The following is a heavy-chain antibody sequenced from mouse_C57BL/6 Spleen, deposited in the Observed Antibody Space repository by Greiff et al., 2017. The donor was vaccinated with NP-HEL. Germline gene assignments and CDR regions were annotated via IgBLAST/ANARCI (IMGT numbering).Heavy chain of an antibody. CDR1: GYAFSSSW. Sequence: VHLVESGPELVKPGASVKISCKASGYAFSSSWMNWVKQRPGKGLEWIGRIYPGDGDTNYNGKFKGKATLTADKSSSTAYMQLSSLTSEDSAVYLCARGNYDGSSIYYYAMDYWGQGTSVTVSS. CDR3: ARGNYDGSSIYYYAMDY. D-gene: IGHD1-1*01. CDR2: IYPGDGDT. V-gene: IGHV1-82*01. J-gene: IGHJ4*01.